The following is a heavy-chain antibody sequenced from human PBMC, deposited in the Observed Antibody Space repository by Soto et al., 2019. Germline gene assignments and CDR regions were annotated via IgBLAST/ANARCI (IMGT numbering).Heavy chain of an antibody. CDR2: IKQDGSDK. D-gene: IGHD2-2*01. CDR3: TRDCSSSSCSVWRD. CDR1: GFPFSSYW. J-gene: IGHJ4*02. V-gene: IGHV3-7*05. Sequence: PGGSLRLSCAASGFPFSSYWMTWVRQTPGKGLEWVAYIKQDGSDKYYVDSVKGRFTMSRDNAKNSLSLQMSSLRAEDTAVYYCTRDCSSSSCSVWRDWGQGTRVTVSS.